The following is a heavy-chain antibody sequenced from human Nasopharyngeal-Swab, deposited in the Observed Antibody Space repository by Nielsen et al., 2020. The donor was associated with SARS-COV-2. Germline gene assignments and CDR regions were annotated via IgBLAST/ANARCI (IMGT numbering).Heavy chain of an antibody. V-gene: IGHV3-48*03. Sequence: GESLKISCAASGFTFRSSEMTWVRQAPGKGLEWGSYISSSGNTMYYADSVKGRFTISRDNAKNSLYLQMNSLRAEDTAVYYCARGPGGSYFDSWGQGTLVTVSS. D-gene: IGHD1-26*01. CDR1: GFTFRSSE. CDR2: ISSSGNTM. J-gene: IGHJ4*02. CDR3: ARGPGGSYFDS.